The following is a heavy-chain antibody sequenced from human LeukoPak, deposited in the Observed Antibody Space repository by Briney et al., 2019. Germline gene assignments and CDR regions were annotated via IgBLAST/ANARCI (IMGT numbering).Heavy chain of an antibody. CDR2: ISAGADVI. CDR3: AKDRGPPGNDYYYMDV. Sequence: GGSLRLSCEAAGFSFRDYPMGWVRRASGKRLEWVSGISAGADVIFYADPVKGRFTISRDNSKNTLYLQMNSLRAEDTAVYYCAKDRGPPGNDYYYMDVWGKGTTVTVSS. V-gene: IGHV3-23*01. D-gene: IGHD3-10*01. CDR1: GFSFRDYP. J-gene: IGHJ6*03.